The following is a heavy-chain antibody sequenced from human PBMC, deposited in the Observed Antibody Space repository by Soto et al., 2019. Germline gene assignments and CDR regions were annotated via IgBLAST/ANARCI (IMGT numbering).Heavy chain of an antibody. V-gene: IGHV3-7*01. Sequence: EVQLVESGGALVQPGGSLRLTCATSGFTFSNYWMTWVRQAPGKGLEWVANINKDGSQTSFVDSVKGRFTISRDNSKNTLYLQMNSLRVEDTALYYCAKVLPVDASDLWGHGAMVIVSS. CDR3: AKVLPVDASDL. J-gene: IGHJ3*01. CDR1: GFTFSNYW. CDR2: INKDGSQT.